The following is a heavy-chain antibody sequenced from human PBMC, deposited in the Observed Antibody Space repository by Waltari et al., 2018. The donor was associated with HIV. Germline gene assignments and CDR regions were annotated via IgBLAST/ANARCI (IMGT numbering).Heavy chain of an antibody. V-gene: IGHV3-33*04. D-gene: IGHD3-10*01. CDR3: ARGRGRAFDI. J-gene: IGHJ3*02. CDR2: IWSESTNK. CDR1: GFSFSIYA. Sequence: QVQLVESGGGVVQPGRSLRLSCAASGFSFSIYAMDWVRQAPGKGLEWVAVIWSESTNKYYVDSVKGRFTVSRDNSENKVYLQMNSLRADDTAVYYCARGRGRAFDIWGQGTVVIVSS.